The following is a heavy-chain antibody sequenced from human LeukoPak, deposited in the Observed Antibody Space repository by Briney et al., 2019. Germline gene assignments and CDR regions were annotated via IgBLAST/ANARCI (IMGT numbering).Heavy chain of an antibody. CDR3: ARMVRGDYYYGMDV. J-gene: IGHJ6*04. CDR2: INAGNGNT. V-gene: IGHV1-3*01. Sequence: ASVKVSCKASGYTFTSYAMHWVRQAPGQRLEWMGWINAGNGNTKYSQKFQGRVTITRDTSASTAYMELSSLRSEDTAVYYCARMVRGDYYYGMDVWGKGTTVTVSS. D-gene: IGHD3-10*01. CDR1: GYTFTSYA.